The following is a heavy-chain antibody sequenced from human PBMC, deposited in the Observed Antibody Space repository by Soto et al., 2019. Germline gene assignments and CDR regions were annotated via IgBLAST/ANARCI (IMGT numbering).Heavy chain of an antibody. D-gene: IGHD3-22*01. CDR3: EKCGYPRYLYYFDY. V-gene: IGHV3-23*01. J-gene: IGHJ4*02. CDR1: GFTFSSYE. Sequence: PGGSLRLSCAGSGFTFSSYEMNWVRQAPGEGLEWVSAISGSGGSTYYADSVKGRFTISRDNSKNTLYLQMNSLRAEDTAVYYCEKCGYPRYLYYFDYWGQGTLVTVSS. CDR2: ISGSGGST.